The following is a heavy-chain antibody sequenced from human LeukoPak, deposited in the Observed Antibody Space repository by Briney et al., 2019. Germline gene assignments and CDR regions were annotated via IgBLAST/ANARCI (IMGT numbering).Heavy chain of an antibody. CDR3: ARDWNKQYAFDI. CDR1: GGSISSDY. D-gene: IGHD1-1*01. Sequence: SETLSLTCTVSGGSISSDYWSWIRQPAGKGLEWIGRIYTSGNTNYNPSLKSRVTMSLDTSRTQFSLKLSSVTAADMAVYYCARDWNKQYAFDIWGQGTMVTVSS. CDR2: IYTSGNT. J-gene: IGHJ3*02. V-gene: IGHV4-4*07.